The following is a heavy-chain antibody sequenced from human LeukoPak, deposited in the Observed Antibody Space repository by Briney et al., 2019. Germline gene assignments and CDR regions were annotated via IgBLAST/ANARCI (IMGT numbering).Heavy chain of an antibody. V-gene: IGHV3-15*01. Sequence: GGSLRLSCAASGFIFSDKRMAWVRQAPGRGLEWVARIKSKDVGGTAANAAPVEGRFTISRDDSKNTLYLQMNSLKTEDTAVYYCTTTQYSDSSLRYWGQGTPVTVSS. D-gene: IGHD1-26*01. CDR1: GFIFSDKR. CDR3: TTTQYSDSSLRY. CDR2: IKSKDVGGTA. J-gene: IGHJ4*02.